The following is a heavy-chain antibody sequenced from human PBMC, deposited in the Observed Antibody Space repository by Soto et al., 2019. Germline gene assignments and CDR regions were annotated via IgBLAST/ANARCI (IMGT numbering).Heavy chain of an antibody. CDR2: LFPVVPTT. J-gene: IGHJ6*02. D-gene: IGHD2-15*01. Sequence: SVKVSCKASGGRLSKYGVSWVRQAPGQGLEWLGGLFPVVPTTRHSRNFQDRLTITADESTNTAYMELDSLTSQDTAVYYCALGFCHPPSCSFSFYGMDGWG. V-gene: IGHV1-69*13. CDR3: ALGFCHPPSCSFSFYGMDG. CDR1: GGRLSKYG.